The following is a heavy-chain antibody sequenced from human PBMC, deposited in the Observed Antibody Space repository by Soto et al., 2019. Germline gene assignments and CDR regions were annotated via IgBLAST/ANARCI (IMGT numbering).Heavy chain of an antibody. CDR1: GFTFSSYA. J-gene: IGHJ6*02. V-gene: IGHV3-23*01. Sequence: GGSLRLSCAASGFTFSSYAMSWVRQAPGKGLEWVSAISGSGGSTYYADSVKGRFTISRDNSKNTLYLQMNSLRAEDTAVYYCAKDIAPLYYDFWSGSYYGMDVWGQGTTVTVSS. D-gene: IGHD3-3*01. CDR3: AKDIAPLYYDFWSGSYYGMDV. CDR2: ISGSGGST.